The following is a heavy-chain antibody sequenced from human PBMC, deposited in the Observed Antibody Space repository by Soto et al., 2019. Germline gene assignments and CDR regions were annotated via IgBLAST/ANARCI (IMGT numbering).Heavy chain of an antibody. CDR1: GFTFDDYA. D-gene: IGHD5-18*01. Sequence: PGGSLRLSCAASGFTFDDYAMHWVRQAPGKGLAWVSGITWNSGSKGYADSVKGRFTISRDNAKNSLYLQMNSLRAEDTALYYCAKGTGYSYGEVAFDIGGKGTMVTASS. J-gene: IGHJ3*02. CDR2: ITWNSGSK. CDR3: AKGTGYSYGEVAFDI. V-gene: IGHV3-9*01.